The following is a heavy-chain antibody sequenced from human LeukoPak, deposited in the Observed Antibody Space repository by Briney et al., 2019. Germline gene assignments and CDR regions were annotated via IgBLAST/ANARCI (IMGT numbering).Heavy chain of an antibody. CDR1: GFTFSNYA. V-gene: IGHV3-21*01. CDR2: ISTGSSYI. CDR3: ARSEGYCSSASCDAYYYYMDV. D-gene: IGHD2-2*01. Sequence: GGSLRLSCAASGFTFSNYAMSWVRQAPERGLEWVSTISTGSSYINYADSVKGRFAISRDNAQNSLYLQMTSLRAEDTAVYYCARSEGYCSSASCDAYYYYMDVWGKGTTVTVSS. J-gene: IGHJ6*03.